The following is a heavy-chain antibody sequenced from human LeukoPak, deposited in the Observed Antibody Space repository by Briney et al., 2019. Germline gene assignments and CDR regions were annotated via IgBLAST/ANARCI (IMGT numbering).Heavy chain of an antibody. CDR3: ARDPLRYLRVGHYDY. V-gene: IGHV3-21*01. J-gene: IGHJ4*02. CDR2: IDYDSSHI. Sequence: PGGSLRLSCAASGFTFSNAAMNWVRQVPGKGLEWVSSIDYDSSHIYYAASVRGRFTISRDNARNSVYLQMNSLRVEDTAVYYCARDPLRYLRVGHYDYWGQGTLVAVSS. D-gene: IGHD3-9*01. CDR1: GFTFSNAA.